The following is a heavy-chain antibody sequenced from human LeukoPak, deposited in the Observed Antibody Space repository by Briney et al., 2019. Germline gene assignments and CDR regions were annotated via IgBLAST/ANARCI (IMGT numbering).Heavy chain of an antibody. J-gene: IGHJ4*02. V-gene: IGHV3-33*06. CDR3: AKGYCSGGSCLSSFDY. CDR1: GFTFNSYG. D-gene: IGHD2-15*01. CDR2: MWYDGSNK. Sequence: GGSLRLSCAASGFTFNSYGMHWVRQAPGKGLEWVAVMWYDGSNKYYADSVKGRFTISRDNSKNTLYLQMNSLRVEDTAVYYCAKGYCSGGSCLSSFDYWGQGTLVTVSS.